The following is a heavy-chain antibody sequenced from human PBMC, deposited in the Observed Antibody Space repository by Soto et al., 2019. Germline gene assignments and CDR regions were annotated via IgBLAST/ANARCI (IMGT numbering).Heavy chain of an antibody. Sequence: QVQLVESGGGMVQPGTSLRLSCAASGFTFNSLSLHWVRQRPDKGLEWVAVISHDGRVTFYADFVKGRFTVSRDNSKNTIYLQVNSLRAEDTAVYYCAREPYGDSQYFDYWDQGTLVTVSS. CDR1: GFTFNSLS. V-gene: IGHV3-30*04. CDR2: ISHDGRVT. CDR3: AREPYGDSQYFDY. D-gene: IGHD2-21*02. J-gene: IGHJ4*02.